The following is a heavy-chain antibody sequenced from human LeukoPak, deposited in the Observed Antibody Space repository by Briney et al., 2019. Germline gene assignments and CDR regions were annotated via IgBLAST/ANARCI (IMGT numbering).Heavy chain of an antibody. CDR2: IYHNGAT. Sequence: PSETLSLTCTVSGGSINNYYWSWIRQTPGKGLEWIAYIYHNGATRFNPSLQSRVTMSVDTSENQFSLSLTSVTAADTAVYFCARRPLSTVGRGQPWGAFDIWGHGRMVTVSS. V-gene: IGHV4-59*12. D-gene: IGHD4-17*01. CDR3: ARRPLSTVGRGQPWGAFDI. J-gene: IGHJ3*02. CDR1: GGSINNYY.